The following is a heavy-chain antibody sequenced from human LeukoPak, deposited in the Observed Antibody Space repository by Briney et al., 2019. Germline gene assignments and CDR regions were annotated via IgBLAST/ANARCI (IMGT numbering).Heavy chain of an antibody. Sequence: PSETLSLTCTVSGGSISSYYWSWIRQPPGKGLEWIGYIYYSGSTNYNPSLKSRVTISVDTSKNQFSLKLSSVTAADTAVYYCARSLSSSWYNSFDPWGQGTLVTVSS. CDR1: GGSISSYY. V-gene: IGHV4-59*01. J-gene: IGHJ5*02. CDR2: IYYSGST. CDR3: ARSLSSSWYNSFDP. D-gene: IGHD6-13*01.